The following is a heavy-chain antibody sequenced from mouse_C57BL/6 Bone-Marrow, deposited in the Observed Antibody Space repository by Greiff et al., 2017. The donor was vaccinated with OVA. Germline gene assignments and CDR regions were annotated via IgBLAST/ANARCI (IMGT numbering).Heavy chain of an antibody. D-gene: IGHD2-2*01. CDR3: ARVDDGYDVFAY. V-gene: IGHV1-7*01. CDR1: GYTFTSYW. Sequence: VQLQQSGAELAKPGASVKLSCKASGYTFTSYWMPWVKQRPGQGLEWIGYINPSSGYTKYNQKFKDKATLTADTSSSTAYMQLSSLTYEDSAVDDGARVDDGYDVFAYWGQGTLVTVSA. J-gene: IGHJ3*01. CDR2: INPSSGYT.